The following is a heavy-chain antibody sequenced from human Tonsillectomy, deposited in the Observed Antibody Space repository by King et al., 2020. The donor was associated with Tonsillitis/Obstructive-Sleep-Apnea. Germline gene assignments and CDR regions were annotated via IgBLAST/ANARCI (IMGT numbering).Heavy chain of an antibody. D-gene: IGHD3-22*01. CDR2: ITSSSNYI. Sequence: QLVQSGGGLVKPGGSLRLSCAASGFTFSSYSMNWVRQAPGKGLEWVSSITSSSNYIYYADSVKGRFTISRDSAKNSLYLQMNSLRAEDSAVYYCARAVRYYCDSSGRGYYYYGMDVWGQGTTVTVSS. CDR1: GFTFSSYS. V-gene: IGHV3-21*01. CDR3: ARAVRYYCDSSGRGYYYYGMDV. J-gene: IGHJ6*02.